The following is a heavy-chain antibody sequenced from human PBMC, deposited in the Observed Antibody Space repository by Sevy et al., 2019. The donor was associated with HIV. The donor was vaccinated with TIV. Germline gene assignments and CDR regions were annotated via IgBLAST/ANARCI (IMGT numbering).Heavy chain of an antibody. CDR2: IKSETDGGAA. V-gene: IGHV3-15*01. D-gene: IGHD4-4*01. J-gene: IGHJ4*02. CDR3: TTDLGFYSSK. Sequence: GGSLRLSCAASGITFSSAWMSWVRLVPGKGLEWLGRIKSETDGGAADYAAAVKGRFTISRDNSKETLYRQLNSLKTVGTAVYYCTTDLGFYSSKWGQGTLVTVSS. CDR1: GITFSSAW.